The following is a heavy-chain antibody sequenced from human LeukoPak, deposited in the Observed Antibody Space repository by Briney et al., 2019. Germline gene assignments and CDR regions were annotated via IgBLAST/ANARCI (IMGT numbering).Heavy chain of an antibody. Sequence: PGGSLRLSCAASGFTFSSYGMHWVRQAPGKGLEWVAVISYDGSNKYYADSVKGRFTISRDNSKNTLYLQMNSLRAEDTAVYYCARDRYCSXGXXYXXTXDYWGXXTXVTVSS. CDR2: ISYDGSNK. D-gene: IGHD2-15*01. CDR3: ARDRYCSXGXXYXXTXDY. CDR1: GFTFSSYG. V-gene: IGHV3-30*03. J-gene: IGHJ4*01.